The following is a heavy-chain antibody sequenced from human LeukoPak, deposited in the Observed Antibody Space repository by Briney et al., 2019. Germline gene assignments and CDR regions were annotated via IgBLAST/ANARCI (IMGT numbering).Heavy chain of an antibody. CDR2: INYSGYT. J-gene: IGHJ4*02. V-gene: IGHV4-39*01. CDR1: GGSISSSSYY. Sequence: PSETLSLTCTVSGGSISSSSYYWSWIRQPPGKGLEWIGSINYSGYTYYNPSLKSRVTVSVDTSKNQFSLKLSSVTAADTAVYNCARYVVYGSGKYYFDYWGQGTLVTVSS. CDR3: ARYVVYGSGKYYFDY. D-gene: IGHD3-10*01.